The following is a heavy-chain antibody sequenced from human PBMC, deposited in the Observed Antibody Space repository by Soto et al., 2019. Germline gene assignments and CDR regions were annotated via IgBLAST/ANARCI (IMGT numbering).Heavy chain of an antibody. D-gene: IGHD3-10*01. CDR1: GFTSDNYG. CDR2: INWNGGST. V-gene: IGHV3-20*04. CDR3: ARDGVGYVFDI. Sequence: EVQLVESGGGVVRPGGSLRLSCAASGFTSDNYGMSWVRQAPGKGLEWVSHINWNGGSTAYADSVKGRFTISRDNAKNSLYLQMSSLRAEDTALYYCARDGVGYVFDIWGQGTMVTVSS. J-gene: IGHJ3*02.